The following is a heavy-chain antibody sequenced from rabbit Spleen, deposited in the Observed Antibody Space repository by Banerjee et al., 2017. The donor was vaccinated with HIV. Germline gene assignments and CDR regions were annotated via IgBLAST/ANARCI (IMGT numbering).Heavy chain of an antibody. J-gene: IGHJ6*01. D-gene: IGHD7-1*01. Sequence: LEESGGGLVQPEGSLTLTCKASGVSLNDKDVMCWVRQAPGKGLEWIACIYGGTSGSTGYASWAKGRSTFSKTSSTTVTLQMTSLTVADTATYFCARDTGASFSTYGMDLWGQGTLVTVS. CDR1: GVSLNDKDV. CDR2: IYGGTSGST. CDR3: ARDTGASFSTYGMDL. V-gene: IGHV1S45*01.